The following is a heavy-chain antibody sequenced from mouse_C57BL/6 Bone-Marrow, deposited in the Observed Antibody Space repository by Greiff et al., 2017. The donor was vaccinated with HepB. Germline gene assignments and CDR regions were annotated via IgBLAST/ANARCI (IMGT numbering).Heavy chain of an antibody. Sequence: QVQLQQPGTELVKPGASVKLSCKASGYTFTSYWMHWVKQRPGQGLEWIGNINPSNGGTNYNEKFKSKATLTVDKSSSTAYMQLSSLTSEDSAVYYCARGGTTVVASPWFAYWGQGTLVTVSA. V-gene: IGHV1-53*01. CDR1: GYTFTSYW. CDR3: ARGGTTVVASPWFAY. J-gene: IGHJ3*01. CDR2: INPSNGGT. D-gene: IGHD1-1*01.